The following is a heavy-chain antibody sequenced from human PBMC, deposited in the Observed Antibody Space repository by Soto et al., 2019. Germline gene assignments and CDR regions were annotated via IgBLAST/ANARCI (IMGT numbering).Heavy chain of an antibody. J-gene: IGHJ4*02. CDR1: GYTFTGYY. Sequence: QVQLVQSGAEVKKPGASVKVSCKASGYTFTGYYMHWVRQAPGQGLEWMGWINPNSGGTNYAQKFQGWVTMTRDTSISTAYMELSRLRSDDTAVYYCARDKGYSYGTLKYYFDYWGQGTLVTVSS. CDR3: ARDKGYSYGTLKYYFDY. V-gene: IGHV1-2*04. D-gene: IGHD5-18*01. CDR2: INPNSGGT.